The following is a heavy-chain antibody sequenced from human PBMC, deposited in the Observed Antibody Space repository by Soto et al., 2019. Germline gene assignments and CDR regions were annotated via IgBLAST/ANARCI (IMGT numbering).Heavy chain of an antibody. Sequence: GGSLRLSCVASGFTFSTYGIHWVRQAPGKGLEWVGVISSDGETKYYADSVKGRFTISRDNSKNTMHLQMASLRPEDTDVYYCAKEVEVAGDLDYWGHGTLVTVSS. CDR2: ISSDGETK. J-gene: IGHJ4*01. V-gene: IGHV3-30*18. CDR3: AKEVEVAGDLDY. D-gene: IGHD6-19*01. CDR1: GFTFSTYG.